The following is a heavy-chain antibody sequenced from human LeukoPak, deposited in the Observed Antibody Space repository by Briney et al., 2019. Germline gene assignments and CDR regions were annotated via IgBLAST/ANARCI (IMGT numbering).Heavy chain of an antibody. CDR1: GGTFSSYA. Sequence: GASVKVSCKASGGTFSSYAISWVRQAPGQGLEWMGGIIPIFGTANYAQKFQGRVTITADKSTSTAYMELSSLRSEDTAVYYCARVDMVRGVIWGYFDYWGQGTLVTVSS. CDR3: ARVDMVRGVIWGYFDY. D-gene: IGHD3-10*01. CDR2: IIPIFGTA. V-gene: IGHV1-69*06. J-gene: IGHJ4*02.